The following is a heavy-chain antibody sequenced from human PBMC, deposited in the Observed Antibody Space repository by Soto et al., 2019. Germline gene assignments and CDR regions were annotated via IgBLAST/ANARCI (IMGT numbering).Heavy chain of an antibody. CDR1: GGSVSSGSYY. J-gene: IGHJ6*02. D-gene: IGHD1-1*01. V-gene: IGHV4-61*01. Sequence: SETLSLTCAVSGGSVSSGSYYWSWIRQPPGKGLEWIGYIYYSGSTNYNPSLKSRVTISVETSKNQFSLKLSSVTAADTAVYYCAREQVENSYYYYGMDVWGQGTTVTVSS. CDR3: AREQVENSYYYYGMDV. CDR2: IYYSGST.